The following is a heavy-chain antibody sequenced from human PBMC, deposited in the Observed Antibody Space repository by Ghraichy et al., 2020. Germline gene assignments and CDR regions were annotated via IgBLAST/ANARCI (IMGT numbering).Heavy chain of an antibody. CDR3: TRHNNKWRLDY. Sequence: GALRLSCAASGFPFSDYYMTWIRQAPGKGLEWISYIISSGTAIYYADSVKGRFTVSRDNAKNSLYLQMNSLRAEDTAVYYCTRHNNKWRLDYWGQGILVTVSS. CDR1: GFPFSDYY. V-gene: IGHV3-11*01. J-gene: IGHJ4*02. D-gene: IGHD2-21*01. CDR2: IISSGTAI.